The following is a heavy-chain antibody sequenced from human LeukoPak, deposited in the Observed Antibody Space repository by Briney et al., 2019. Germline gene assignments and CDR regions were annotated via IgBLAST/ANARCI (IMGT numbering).Heavy chain of an antibody. J-gene: IGHJ4*02. D-gene: IGHD1-26*01. CDR1: GGSINSYY. CDR2: INHSGST. CDR3: ARHGSRWRGGLVGAFDY. Sequence: SETLSLTCTVTGGSINSYYWIWIREPPGKELEWIGEINHSGSTNYNPSLKSRVTISVDTSKNQFSLKLSSVTAADTAVYYCARHGSRWRGGLVGAFDYWGQGTLVTVSS. V-gene: IGHV4-34*01.